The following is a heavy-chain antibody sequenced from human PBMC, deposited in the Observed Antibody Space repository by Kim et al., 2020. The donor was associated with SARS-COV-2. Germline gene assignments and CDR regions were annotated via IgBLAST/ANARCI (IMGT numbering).Heavy chain of an antibody. V-gene: IGHV4-59*01. J-gene: IGHJ4*02. D-gene: IGHD5-12*01. CDR1: GCSISSYY. Sequence: SETLSLTCTVSGCSISSYYWSWIRQPPGKGLEWIGYIYYSGSTNYNPSLKSRVTISVDTAKNQFSLQLSYVTAADTAVYYCAREGRGGYVSYWGQGTLVTVSS. CDR3: AREGRGGYVSY. CDR2: IYYSGST.